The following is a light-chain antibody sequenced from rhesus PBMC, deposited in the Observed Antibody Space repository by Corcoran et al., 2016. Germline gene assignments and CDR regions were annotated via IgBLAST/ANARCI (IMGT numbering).Light chain of an antibody. CDR2: AD. J-gene: IGLJ6*01. CDR3: QVWDGNTKYAV. Sequence: SYDLTQPPSVSAASGQTARITSGGDSIGSKHVHWYQQNPAQAPVLVIYADNRPSGIPERFSASNSGNTATLTISRVEAGDEADYYCQVWDGNTKYAVFGSGTKLTVL. V-gene: IGLV3-25*02. CDR1: SIGSKH.